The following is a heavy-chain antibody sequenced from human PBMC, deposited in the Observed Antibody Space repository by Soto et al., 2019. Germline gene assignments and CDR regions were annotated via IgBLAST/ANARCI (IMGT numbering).Heavy chain of an antibody. J-gene: IGHJ6*02. CDR1: GFTFSSYG. CDR3: AKDRLIRYYYYGMDV. CDR2: ISYDGSNT. D-gene: IGHD6-25*01. V-gene: IGHV3-30*18. Sequence: GGSLRLSCVASGFTFSSYGMHWVRQAPGKGLEWVAIISYDGSNTYYADSVKGRFTISRDNSKNTLYLQMNSLRAEDTAVYYCAKDRLIRYYYYGMDVWGQGTTVTVSS.